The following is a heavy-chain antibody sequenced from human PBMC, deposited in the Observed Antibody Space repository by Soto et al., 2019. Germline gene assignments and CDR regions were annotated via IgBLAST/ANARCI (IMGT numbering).Heavy chain of an antibody. CDR1: GFTFSSYA. Sequence: DVQLLESGGGLVQPEGSLRLSCAASGFTFSSYAMGWVRQRPGKGLEWVAVVSIGGSTHYADSVRGRFTISRDNSKNTLSLQMNSLTAEDPAVYFCAKRRGAGGHFDYWGQGALVTVSS. V-gene: IGHV3-23*01. J-gene: IGHJ4*02. CDR3: AKRRGAGGHFDY. D-gene: IGHD2-15*01. CDR2: VSIGGST.